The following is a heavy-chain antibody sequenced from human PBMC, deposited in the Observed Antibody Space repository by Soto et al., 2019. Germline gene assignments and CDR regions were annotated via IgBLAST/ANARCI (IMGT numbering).Heavy chain of an antibody. CDR1: GFTFSSYG. Sequence: PGGSLRLSCAASGFTFSSYGMHWVRQAPGKGLEWVAVIWYDGSNKYYADSVKGRFTISRDNSKNTLYLQMNSLRAEDTAVYYCARDMVRGVKFYYYYYGMDVWGQGTTVTVSS. V-gene: IGHV3-33*01. J-gene: IGHJ6*02. D-gene: IGHD3-10*01. CDR2: IWYDGSNK. CDR3: ARDMVRGVKFYYYYYGMDV.